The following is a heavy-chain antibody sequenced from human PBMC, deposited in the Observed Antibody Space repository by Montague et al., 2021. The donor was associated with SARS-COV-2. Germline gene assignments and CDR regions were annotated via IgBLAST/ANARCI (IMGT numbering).Heavy chain of an antibody. J-gene: IGHJ6*02. CDR1: GDSVSRNGIA. V-gene: IGHV6-1*01. Sequence: CAISGDSVSRNGIAWKWFRQYPPRGLEWVGRTFHRSEWNYHYADXVKSRITIDPDTSKNQVSLQLRSVTPEDTAVYFCARVIHLGRGMDVWGQGTTVTVSS. CDR3: ARVIHLGRGMDV. CDR2: TFHRSEWNY. D-gene: IGHD3-16*01.